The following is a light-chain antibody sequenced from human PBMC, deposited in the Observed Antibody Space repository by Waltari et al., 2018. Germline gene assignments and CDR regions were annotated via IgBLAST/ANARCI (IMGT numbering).Light chain of an antibody. V-gene: IGKV4-1*01. CDR3: QQYYSTPPA. CDR2: WAS. CDR1: PSVLYSSNNKNY. J-gene: IGKJ4*01. Sequence: DIVMTQSPDSLAVSLGERATINCKSSPSVLYSSNNKNYLAWYQQKPGQPPKLLIYWASTRESGVPDRFSGSGSGTDFTLTTSSLQAEDVAVYYCQQYYSTPPAFGGGTKVEIK.